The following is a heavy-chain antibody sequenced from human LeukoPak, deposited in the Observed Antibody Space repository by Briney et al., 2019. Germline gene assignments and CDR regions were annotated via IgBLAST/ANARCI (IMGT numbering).Heavy chain of an antibody. V-gene: IGHV1-69*04. CDR1: GGTFSSYA. CDR2: IIPILGIA. CDR3: ARDFDSSGWYIDY. D-gene: IGHD6-19*01. J-gene: IGHJ4*02. Sequence: SVKVSCKASGGTFSSYAISWVRQAPGRGLEWMGRIIPILGIANYAQKFQGRVTITADKSTSTAYMELSSLRSEDTAVYYCARDFDSSGWYIDYWGQGTLVTVSS.